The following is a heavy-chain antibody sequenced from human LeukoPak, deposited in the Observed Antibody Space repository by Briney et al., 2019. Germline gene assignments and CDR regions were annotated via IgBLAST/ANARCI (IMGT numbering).Heavy chain of an antibody. CDR3: ARRGSHYYYYMDA. D-gene: IGHD6-6*01. V-gene: IGHV4-59*08. CDR2: IHYSGST. CDR1: GGSISNFY. J-gene: IGHJ6*03. Sequence: PSETLSLTCTLSGGSISNFYWSWIRQSPEKGLEWVGQIHYSGSTTYNPSLESRITISVDTSENQFSLKLSSVTAADTAIYYCARRGSHYYYYMDAWGKGTTVTVSS.